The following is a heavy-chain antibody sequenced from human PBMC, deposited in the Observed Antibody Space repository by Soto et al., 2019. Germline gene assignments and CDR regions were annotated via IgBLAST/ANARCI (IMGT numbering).Heavy chain of an antibody. Sequence: PSETLSVTCTVSGGSISSSSYYWGWIRQPPGKGLEWIGSIYYSGSTYYNPSLKSRVTISVDTSKNQFSLKLSSVTAADTAVYYCASGKSGSYYNDAFDIWGQGTMVTVSS. V-gene: IGHV4-39*01. CDR3: ASGKSGSYYNDAFDI. CDR2: IYYSGST. CDR1: GGSISSSSYY. J-gene: IGHJ3*02. D-gene: IGHD1-26*01.